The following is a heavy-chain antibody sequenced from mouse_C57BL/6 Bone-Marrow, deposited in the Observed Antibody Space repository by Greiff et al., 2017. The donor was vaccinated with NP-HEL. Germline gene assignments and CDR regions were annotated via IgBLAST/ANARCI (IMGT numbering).Heavy chain of an antibody. V-gene: IGHV5-4*01. Sequence: EVKLMESGGGLVKPGGSLKLSCAASGFTFSSYAMSWVRQTPEKRLEWVATISDGGSFTYYPDNVKGRFTISRDNAKNNLYLQMSHLKSEDTAMYYCARDDGYAWFAYWGQGTLVTVSA. CDR3: ARDDGYAWFAY. CDR1: GFTFSSYA. D-gene: IGHD2-3*01. CDR2: ISDGGSFT. J-gene: IGHJ3*01.